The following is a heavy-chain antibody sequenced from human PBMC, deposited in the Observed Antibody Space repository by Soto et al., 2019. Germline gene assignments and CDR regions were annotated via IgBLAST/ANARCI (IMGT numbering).Heavy chain of an antibody. V-gene: IGHV3-9*01. J-gene: IGHJ4*02. D-gene: IGHD2-2*01. CDR3: ANVALRYCSSTSCYAGVDY. Sequence: DVQLVESGGGLVQPGRSLRLSCAASGFTFDDYAMHWVRQAPGKGLEWVSGISWNSGSIGYADSVKGRFTISRDNAKNSLYLQMNSLRAEDTALYYCANVALRYCSSTSCYAGVDYWGQGTLVTVSS. CDR1: GFTFDDYA. CDR2: ISWNSGSI.